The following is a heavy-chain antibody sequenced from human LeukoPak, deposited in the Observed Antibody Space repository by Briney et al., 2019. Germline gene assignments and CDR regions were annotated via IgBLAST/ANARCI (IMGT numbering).Heavy chain of an antibody. Sequence: GGSLRLSCAASGFTFSSYAMSWVRQAPGKGLEWVSAISGSGVGTYYADSVKGRFTISRDSSKNTLYLQMNSLRAEDTAVYYCAKAAEDCGGDCYSLGGDYYFDYWGQGTLVTVSS. J-gene: IGHJ4*02. CDR3: AKAAEDCGGDCYSLGGDYYFDY. CDR2: ISGSGVGT. V-gene: IGHV3-23*01. CDR1: GFTFSSYA. D-gene: IGHD2-21*02.